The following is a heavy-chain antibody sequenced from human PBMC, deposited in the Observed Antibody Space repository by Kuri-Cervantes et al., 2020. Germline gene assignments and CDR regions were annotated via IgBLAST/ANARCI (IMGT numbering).Heavy chain of an antibody. J-gene: IGHJ6*03. Sequence: SETLSPTCTGSSYSINSGYYWGWIRQPPGKGLEWFGYIYYSGATYYNPSLKSRVTISVDRSKNQFSLKLNSVTAADTAVYYCARVVGYSSSWTFDYYYYMDVWGKGTTVTVSS. V-gene: IGHV4-38-2*02. D-gene: IGHD6-13*01. CDR3: ARVVGYSSSWTFDYYYYMDV. CDR1: SYSINSGYY. CDR2: IYYSGAT.